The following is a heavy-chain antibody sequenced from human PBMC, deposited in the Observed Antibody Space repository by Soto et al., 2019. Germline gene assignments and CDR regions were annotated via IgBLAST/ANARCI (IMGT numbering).Heavy chain of an antibody. CDR1: GYTFTSYG. D-gene: IGHD1-26*01. Sequence: QVQLVQSGAEVKKPGASVKVSCKASGYTFTSYGISWVRQAPGQGLEWMGWISANNGNTNYAQKLQGRVTMTTDTPTSTAYMELRSLISDDTAVYYCARDRGSYALDYWGQGTLVTVSS. V-gene: IGHV1-18*01. CDR3: ARDRGSYALDY. J-gene: IGHJ4*02. CDR2: ISANNGNT.